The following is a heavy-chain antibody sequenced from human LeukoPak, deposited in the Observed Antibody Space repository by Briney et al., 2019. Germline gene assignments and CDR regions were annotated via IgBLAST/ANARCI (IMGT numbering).Heavy chain of an antibody. V-gene: IGHV1-2*02. Sequence: GASVKVSCKASGYTFTGYYMHWVRQAPGQGLEWMGWINPNSGGTNYAQKFQGRVTMTRDTSISTAYMELSRLRSDDTAVYYCARGRIAARHLLDYWGQGTLVTVSS. CDR3: ARGRIAARHLLDY. D-gene: IGHD6-6*01. CDR2: INPNSGGT. CDR1: GYTFTGYY. J-gene: IGHJ4*02.